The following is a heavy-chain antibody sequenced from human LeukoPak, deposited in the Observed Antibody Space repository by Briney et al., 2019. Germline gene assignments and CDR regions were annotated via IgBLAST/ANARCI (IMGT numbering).Heavy chain of an antibody. V-gene: IGHV3-21*01. CDR2: ISSSSYI. D-gene: IGHD3-22*01. CDR3: ARVVSYYYDSSGYSEFDY. CDR1: GFTFSSYS. J-gene: IGHJ4*02. Sequence: GGSLRLSCAASGFTFSSYSMNWVRQAPGKGLEWVSSISSSSYIYYADSVKGRFTISRDNAKNSLYLQMNSLRAEDTAVYYCARVVSYYYDSSGYSEFDYWGQGTLVTVSS.